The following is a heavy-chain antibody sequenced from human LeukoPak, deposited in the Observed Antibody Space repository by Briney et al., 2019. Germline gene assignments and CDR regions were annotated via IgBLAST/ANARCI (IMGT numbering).Heavy chain of an antibody. CDR3: ARDLTMTTVTPLWY. J-gene: IGHJ4*02. V-gene: IGHV1-2*02. Sequence: GASVKVSCKASGYTFTGYYMHWVRQAPGQGLEWMGWINPNSGGTNYAQKFQGRVTMTRDTSISTAYMELSRLRSDDTAVYYCARDLTMTTVTPLWYWGQGTLVTVSS. D-gene: IGHD4-17*01. CDR1: GYTFTGYY. CDR2: INPNSGGT.